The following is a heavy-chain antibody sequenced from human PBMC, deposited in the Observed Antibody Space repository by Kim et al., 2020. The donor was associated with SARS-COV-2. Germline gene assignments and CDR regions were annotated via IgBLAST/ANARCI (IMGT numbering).Heavy chain of an antibody. CDR3: ANNPGGYTPLRALRSMDV. J-gene: IGHJ6*02. Sequence: GGSLRLSCAASGFTFSSYGMHWVRQAPGKGLEWVAVISYDGSNKYYADSVKGRFTISRDNSKNTLYLQMNSLRAEDTAVYYCANNPGGYTPLRALRSMDVWGQGTTVTVSS. CDR1: GFTFSSYG. CDR2: ISYDGSNK. D-gene: IGHD3-16*02. V-gene: IGHV3-30*18.